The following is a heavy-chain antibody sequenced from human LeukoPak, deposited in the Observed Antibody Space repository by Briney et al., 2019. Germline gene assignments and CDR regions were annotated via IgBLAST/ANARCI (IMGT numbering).Heavy chain of an antibody. CDR2: INPNSGGT. J-gene: IGHJ4*02. Sequence: GASVKVSCKAYGYTFTDYYMHWVRQAPGQGLEWMGWINPNSGGTNYAQKFQGRVTMTRDTSISTAYMELSRLRSDDTAVYYCAREGPIVGATHLVDYWGQGTQVTVSS. CDR3: AREGPIVGATHLVDY. V-gene: IGHV1-2*02. CDR1: GYTFTDYY. D-gene: IGHD1-26*01.